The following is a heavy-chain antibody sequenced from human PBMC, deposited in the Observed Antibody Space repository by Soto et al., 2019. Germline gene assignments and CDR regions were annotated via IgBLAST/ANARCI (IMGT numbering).Heavy chain of an antibody. J-gene: IGHJ3*02. D-gene: IGHD4-17*01. Sequence: EVRLLESGGGLVQPGGSLRLSCAASGFTFTSYAMSWVRQAPGKGLEWVSAISGSGIATYYADSVKGRFTISRDNSKNALYLQMHSLRAEDTAVYYCVGSDGLRLGYGAFDIWGQGTMVTVSS. CDR1: GFTFTSYA. CDR2: ISGSGIAT. V-gene: IGHV3-23*01. CDR3: VGSDGLRLGYGAFDI.